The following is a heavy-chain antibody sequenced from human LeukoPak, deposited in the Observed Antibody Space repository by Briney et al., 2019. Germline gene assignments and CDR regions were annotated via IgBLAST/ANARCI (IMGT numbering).Heavy chain of an antibody. J-gene: IGHJ4*02. CDR2: ISYDGSNK. D-gene: IGHD4-17*01. CDR1: GFTFSIYG. Sequence: PGGSLRLSCAASGFTFSIYGMHWVRQAPGKGLEWVAVISYDGSNKYYADSVKGRFTISRDNSKNTLYLQMNSLRAEDTAVYYCARDLSYGDSGFDYWGQGTLVTVSS. V-gene: IGHV3-30*03. CDR3: ARDLSYGDSGFDY.